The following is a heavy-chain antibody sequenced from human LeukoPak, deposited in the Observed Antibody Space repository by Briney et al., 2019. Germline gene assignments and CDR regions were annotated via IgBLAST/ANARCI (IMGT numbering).Heavy chain of an antibody. D-gene: IGHD3-10*01. CDR2: ISSSSSYI. Sequence: GGSLRLSCAASGFTFSSYSMNWVRQALGKGLEWVSSISSSSSYIYYADSVKGRFTVSRDNSKNTLFLQMNSLRTEDTAVYYCAKDSDYYGSGSYYLSIDYWGQGTLVTVSS. V-gene: IGHV3-21*01. CDR3: AKDSDYYGSGSYYLSIDY. CDR1: GFTFSSYS. J-gene: IGHJ4*02.